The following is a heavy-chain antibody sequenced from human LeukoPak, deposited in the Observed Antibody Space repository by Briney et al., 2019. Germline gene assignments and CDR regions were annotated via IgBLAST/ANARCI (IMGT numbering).Heavy chain of an antibody. Sequence: GGSLRLSCAASGFTFSNYAMSWVRQVPGRGLEHVSVISGSGDSTYYADSVKGRFTISRDNSQSTLFLEMNSLRAEDTAVYFCARVDYYDRSGYYTWYFDLWGRGTQVTVSS. CDR3: ARVDYYDRSGYYTWYFDL. CDR2: ISGSGDST. J-gene: IGHJ2*01. CDR1: GFTFSNYA. V-gene: IGHV3-23*01. D-gene: IGHD3-22*01.